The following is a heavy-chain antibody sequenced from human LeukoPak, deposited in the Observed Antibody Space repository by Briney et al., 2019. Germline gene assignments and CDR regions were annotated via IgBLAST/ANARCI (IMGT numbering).Heavy chain of an antibody. V-gene: IGHV4-4*07. CDR2: IYTSGST. CDR3: ARESRGGSYFLDAFDI. CDR1: GGSFSGYY. D-gene: IGHD1-26*01. Sequence: PSETLSLTCAVYGGSFSGYYWSWIRQPAGKGLEWIGRIYTSGSTNYNPSLKSRVTMSVDTSKNQFSLKLSSVTAADTAVYYCARESRGGSYFLDAFDIWGQGTMVTVSS. J-gene: IGHJ3*02.